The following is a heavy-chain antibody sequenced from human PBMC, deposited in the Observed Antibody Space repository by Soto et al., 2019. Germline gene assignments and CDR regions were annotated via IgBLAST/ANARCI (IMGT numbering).Heavy chain of an antibody. CDR3: ATYDYSNYDYYYYYGMEV. V-gene: IGHV1-46*01. CDR1: GYTFTSYY. D-gene: IGHD4-4*01. CDR2: INPSGGST. Sequence: ASVKVSCKASGYTFTSYYMHWVRQAPGQGLEWMGIINPSGGSTSYAQKFQGRVTMTRDTSTSTVYMELSSLRSEDTAVYYCATYDYSNYDYYYYYGMEVWGQGTTVTVSS. J-gene: IGHJ6*02.